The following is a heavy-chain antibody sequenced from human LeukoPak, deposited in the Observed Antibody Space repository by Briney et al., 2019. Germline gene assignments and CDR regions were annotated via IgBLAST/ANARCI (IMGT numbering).Heavy chain of an antibody. Sequence: GGSLRLSCAASGFTFNNYQMNWVRQAPGKGLECISYISSSGRTIYYADSLKGRFTVSRDNAKNPLYLRMNNLRAEDTAVYYCARGEYYFDYWGQGTLVTVSS. V-gene: IGHV3-48*03. CDR2: ISSSGRTI. J-gene: IGHJ4*02. CDR3: ARGEYYFDY. CDR1: GFTFNNYQ.